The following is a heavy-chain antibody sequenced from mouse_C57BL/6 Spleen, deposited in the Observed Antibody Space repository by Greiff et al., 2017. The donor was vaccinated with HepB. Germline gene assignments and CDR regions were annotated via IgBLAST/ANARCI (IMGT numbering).Heavy chain of an antibody. Sequence: VQLQPPGTELVKPGASVKLSCKASGYTFTSYWMHWVKQRPGPGLEWIGNINPSNGGTNYNDKFKSKATLTVDKSSSTAYMQLSSLTAADSAVYYCASDYGSSYGGFAYWGQGTLVTVSA. CDR2: INPSNGGT. V-gene: IGHV1-53*01. CDR1: GYTFTSYW. J-gene: IGHJ3*01. D-gene: IGHD1-1*01. CDR3: ASDYGSSYGGFAY.